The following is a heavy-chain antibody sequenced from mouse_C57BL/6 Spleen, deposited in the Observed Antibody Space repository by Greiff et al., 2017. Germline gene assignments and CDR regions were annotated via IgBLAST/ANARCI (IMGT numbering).Heavy chain of an antibody. CDR1: GYTFTSYW. V-gene: IGHV1-72*01. D-gene: IGHD2-5*01. Sequence: QVQLQPPWAELVKPGASVKLSCKASGYTFTSYWMHWVKQRPGRGLEWIGRIDPNSGGTKYNEKFKSKATLTVDKPASTAYMQLISLTSEDSAVYYCARESNYVWFAYCGQGTLVTVSA. CDR2: IDPNSGGT. J-gene: IGHJ3*01. CDR3: ARESNYVWFAY.